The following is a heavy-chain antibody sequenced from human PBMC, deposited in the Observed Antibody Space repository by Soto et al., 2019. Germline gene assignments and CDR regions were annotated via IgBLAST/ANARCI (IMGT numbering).Heavy chain of an antibody. CDR1: GFTFSSYA. D-gene: IGHD2-8*02. CDR2: VSIGGST. Sequence: GGSLRLSCSASGFTFSSYAMGWVRQGPGKGLEWVAVVSIGGSTHYADSVRGRFTISRDNSKNTLSLQMNSLTAEDTAVYFCATTRCAGGHFDYWGQGALVIVYS. V-gene: IGHV3-23*01. J-gene: IGHJ4*02. CDR3: ATTRCAGGHFDY.